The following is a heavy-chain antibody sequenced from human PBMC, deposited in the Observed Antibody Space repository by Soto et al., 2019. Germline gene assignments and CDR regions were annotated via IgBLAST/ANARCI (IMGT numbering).Heavy chain of an antibody. Sequence: EVQLVQSGGEVKKPGESLKISCKGSGYSFPTYWISWVRQMPGKGLEWMGRIDPSDSYTSYRPSFQGHVTISVDKSISTAYLQLSSLQASDTAMYYCARHQKNAEALLDYWGQGTPVTVSS. D-gene: IGHD2-8*01. J-gene: IGHJ4*02. CDR1: GYSFPTYW. V-gene: IGHV5-10-1*03. CDR3: ARHQKNAEALLDY. CDR2: IDPSDSYT.